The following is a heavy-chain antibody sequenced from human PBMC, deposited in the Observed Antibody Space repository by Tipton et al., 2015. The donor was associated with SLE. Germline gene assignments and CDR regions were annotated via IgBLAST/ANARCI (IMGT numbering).Heavy chain of an antibody. D-gene: IGHD6-13*01. Sequence: TLSLTCTVSGGSISSYYWSWIRQPPGKGLEWIGYIYTSGSTNYNPSLKSRVTMSVDTSKNQFSLKLSSVTAADTAVYYCARDEAGYSSSWYLGYWGQGALVTVSS. CDR1: GGSISSYY. CDR2: IYTSGST. CDR3: ARDEAGYSSSWYLGY. V-gene: IGHV4-4*08. J-gene: IGHJ4*02.